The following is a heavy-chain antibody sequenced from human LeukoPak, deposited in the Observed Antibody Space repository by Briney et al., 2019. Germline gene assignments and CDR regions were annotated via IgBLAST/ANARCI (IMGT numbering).Heavy chain of an antibody. Sequence: PGGPLRLSCAPSGFTFSSVDMRWVRQPPDKGLEWVAFIKFDGSQKYYADSVRGRFTVSRYNSRNMLYLQLDSLRDDDTAVYFCARRLPDSGSYSPDYWGQGTLVTVSS. D-gene: IGHD3-10*01. CDR1: GFTFSSVD. J-gene: IGHJ4*02. CDR3: ARRLPDSGSYSPDY. V-gene: IGHV3-30*02. CDR2: IKFDGSQK.